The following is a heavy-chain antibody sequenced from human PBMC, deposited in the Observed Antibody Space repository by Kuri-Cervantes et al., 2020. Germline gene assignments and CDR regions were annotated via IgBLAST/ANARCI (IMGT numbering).Heavy chain of an antibody. V-gene: IGHV4-59*12. CDR1: GGSIRSYY. Sequence: GSLRLSCTVSGGSIRSYYWSWIRQPPGKGLEWIGYIYYSGSTNYNPSLKSRVTISVDTSKNQFSLKLSSVTAADTAVYYCARSPPGNYDFWSGYAYYYYYGMDVWGQGTTVTVSS. J-gene: IGHJ6*02. D-gene: IGHD3-3*01. CDR2: IYYSGST. CDR3: ARSPPGNYDFWSGYAYYYYYGMDV.